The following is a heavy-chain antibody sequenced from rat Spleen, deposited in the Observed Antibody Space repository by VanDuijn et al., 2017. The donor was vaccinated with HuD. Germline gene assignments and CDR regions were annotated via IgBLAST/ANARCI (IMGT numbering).Heavy chain of an antibody. CDR2: ISPSGTVT. CDR1: GFTFSNYD. Sequence: EVQLVESGGGLVQPGRSLKLSCAASGFTFSNYDMAWVRQAPTKGLEWVASISPSGTVTYYRDSVKGRFTVSRDNANSTLYLQMNSLRPEDTATYFCARRSGDVFNYWGQGVMVTVSS. CDR3: ARRSGDVFNY. D-gene: IGHD1-1*01. J-gene: IGHJ2*01. V-gene: IGHV5-25*01.